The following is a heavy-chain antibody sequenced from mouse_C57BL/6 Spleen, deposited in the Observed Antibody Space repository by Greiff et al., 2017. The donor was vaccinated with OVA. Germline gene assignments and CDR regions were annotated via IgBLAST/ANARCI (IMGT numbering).Heavy chain of an antibody. CDR2: ISSGSSTI. D-gene: IGHD2-4*01. V-gene: IGHV5-17*01. CDR3: ARRDYDGCAY. CDR1: GFTFSDYG. Sequence: EVMLVESGGGLVKPGGSLKLSCAASGFTFSDYGMHWVRQAPEKGLEWVAYISSGSSTIYYADTVKGRFTISRDNAKNNLFLQMTSLRSEDTAMYYCARRDYDGCAYWGQGTLVTVSA. J-gene: IGHJ3*01.